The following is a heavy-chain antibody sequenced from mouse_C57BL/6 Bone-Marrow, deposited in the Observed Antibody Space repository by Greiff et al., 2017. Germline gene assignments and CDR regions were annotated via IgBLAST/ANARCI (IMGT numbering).Heavy chain of an antibody. Sequence: VQLQQPGAELVKPGASVKLSCKASGYTFTSYWMQWVKQRPGQGLEWIGEIDPSDSYTNYNQKFKGKATLTVDTSSSTAYMQLSSLTSEDTAVYYCARIDYDYDGEYYYAMDYWGQGTSVTVSS. CDR3: ARIDYDYDGEYYYAMDY. J-gene: IGHJ4*01. CDR2: IDPSDSYT. CDR1: GYTFTSYW. V-gene: IGHV1-50*01. D-gene: IGHD2-4*01.